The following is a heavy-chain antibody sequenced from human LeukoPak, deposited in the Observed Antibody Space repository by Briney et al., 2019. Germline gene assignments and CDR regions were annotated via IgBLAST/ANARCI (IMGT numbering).Heavy chain of an antibody. CDR2: INAGNGNT. CDR1: GYTFTSYA. J-gene: IGHJ4*02. Sequence: GASVNVSCKASGYTFTSYAMHWVRQAPGQRLEWMGWINAGNGNTKYSQKFQGRVTITRDTSASTAYMELSSLRSEDTAVYYCARDIRQNYDFWSGYLNYWGQGTLVTVSS. V-gene: IGHV1-3*01. D-gene: IGHD3-3*01. CDR3: ARDIRQNYDFWSGYLNY.